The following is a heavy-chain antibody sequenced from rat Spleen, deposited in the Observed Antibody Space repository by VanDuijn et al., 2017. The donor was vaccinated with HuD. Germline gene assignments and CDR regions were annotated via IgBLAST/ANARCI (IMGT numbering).Heavy chain of an antibody. CDR3: VRQGYLRDWYFDF. J-gene: IGHJ1*01. CDR1: GFTFNDYW. Sequence: EVQLVESGGGPVQPGRSLKLSCVASGFTFNDYWMTWIRQAPGKGLEWITSITSTGGTTYYRDSVKGRFTISRDIAKSTLYLEMDSMRSEDMATYYCVRQGYLRDWYFDFWGPGTMVTVSS. V-gene: IGHV5-31*01. D-gene: IGHD2-5*01. CDR2: ITSTGGTT.